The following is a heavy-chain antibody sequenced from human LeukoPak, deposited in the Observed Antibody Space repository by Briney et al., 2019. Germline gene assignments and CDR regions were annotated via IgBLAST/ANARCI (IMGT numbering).Heavy chain of an antibody. CDR3: ARSLVVVAATSSEDAFDI. Sequence: SVKVSCKASGGTFSSYAISWVRQAPGQGLEWMGGIIPIFGTANYAQKFQGRVTITADESTSTAYMELSSLRSEDTAVYYCARSLVVVAATSSEDAFDIWGQGTMVTVSS. D-gene: IGHD2-15*01. CDR1: GGTFSSYA. J-gene: IGHJ3*02. CDR2: IIPIFGTA. V-gene: IGHV1-69*13.